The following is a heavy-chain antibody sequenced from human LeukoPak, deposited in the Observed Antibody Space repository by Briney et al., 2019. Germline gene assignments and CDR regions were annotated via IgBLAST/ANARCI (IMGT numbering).Heavy chain of an antibody. CDR1: GYSFTSYW. J-gene: IGHJ6*02. CDR2: IYPGDSDT. CDR3: ARLPYYDFWSGPSYGMDV. V-gene: IGHV5-51*01. D-gene: IGHD3-3*01. Sequence: GESLKISCKGSGYSFTSYWIGWVRQMPGKGLEWMGIIYPGDSDTRYSPSFQGQVTISADKSISTAYLQWSSLKASDTAMYYCARLPYYDFWSGPSYGMDVWGQGTTVTVSS.